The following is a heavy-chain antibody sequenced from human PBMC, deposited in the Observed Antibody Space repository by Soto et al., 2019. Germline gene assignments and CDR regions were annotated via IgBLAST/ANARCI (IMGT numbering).Heavy chain of an antibody. D-gene: IGHD4-17*01. CDR3: ARPVKGVLFYSAVDV. CDR2: ISSRSDVI. CDR1: GVSFSSYS. J-gene: IGHJ6*02. Sequence: EVQLVESGGGLVQPGGSLRLSCAASGVSFSSYSMNWVRQAPGKGLEWISYISSRSDVIYYADSLKGRFTVSRDNAKNSLYLPLNSLVDADSAVYYCARPVKGVLFYSAVDVWGQGTTVTVAS. V-gene: IGHV3-48*02.